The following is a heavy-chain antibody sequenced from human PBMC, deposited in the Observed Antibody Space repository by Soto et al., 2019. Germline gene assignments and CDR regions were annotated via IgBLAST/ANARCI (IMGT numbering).Heavy chain of an antibody. CDR2: IIPIFEGT. V-gene: IGHV1-69*06. J-gene: IGHJ6*02. Sequence: VELVQSGSEVKKPGSSVKVSCKTSGGPFTSFDVNWVRQAPGQGLEWMGDIIPIFEGTNYAQKFQGRVTITADMATTTAYMELGSLRSDDTAVYFCAVGLSGSYYQNGMDVWGLGTTVIVS. CDR3: AVGLSGSYYQNGMDV. CDR1: GGPFTSFD. D-gene: IGHD1-26*01.